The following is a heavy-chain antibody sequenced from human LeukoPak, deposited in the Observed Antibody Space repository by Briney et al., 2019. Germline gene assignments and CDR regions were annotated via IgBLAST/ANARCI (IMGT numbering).Heavy chain of an antibody. CDR1: GGSISSYF. CDR2: IYYSGST. J-gene: IGHJ4*02. V-gene: IGHV4-59*01. CDR3: ARGSTGSAVNY. D-gene: IGHD4-17*01. Sequence: SETLSLTCTVSGGSISSYFWSWIRQPPGKGLEWIGYIYYSGSTNYNPSLKSRVTISVDTSKNQFSLKLSSVTAADTAVYYCARGSTGSAVNYWGQGTLVTVSS.